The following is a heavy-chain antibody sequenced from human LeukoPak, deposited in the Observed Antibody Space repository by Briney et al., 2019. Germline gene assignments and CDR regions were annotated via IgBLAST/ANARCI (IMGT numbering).Heavy chain of an antibody. D-gene: IGHD5-12*01. CDR2: ISSLGSTI. Sequence: GGSLRLSCAASGFTFSSYAMNWVRQAPGKGLEWVSYISSLGSTIYYADSVKGRFTISRDNAKNSLFLQMNSLRDEDTAVYYCARDPGNSGYGMDVWGQGTTVLVSS. CDR3: ARDPGNSGYGMDV. J-gene: IGHJ6*02. V-gene: IGHV3-48*02. CDR1: GFTFSSYA.